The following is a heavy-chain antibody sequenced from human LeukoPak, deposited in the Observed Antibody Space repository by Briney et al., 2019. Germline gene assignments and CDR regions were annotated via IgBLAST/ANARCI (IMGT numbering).Heavy chain of an antibody. J-gene: IGHJ6*03. Sequence: SETLSLTCAVYGGSFSGYYWSWIRQPPGKGLEWIGEINHSGSTNYNPSLKSRVTISVDTSKNQFSLKLSSVTAADTAVYYCARGRTGVVVVPATRYYMDVWGKGTTVTVSS. CDR3: ARGRTGVVVVPATRYYMDV. D-gene: IGHD2-2*01. CDR1: GGSFSGYY. V-gene: IGHV4-34*01. CDR2: INHSGST.